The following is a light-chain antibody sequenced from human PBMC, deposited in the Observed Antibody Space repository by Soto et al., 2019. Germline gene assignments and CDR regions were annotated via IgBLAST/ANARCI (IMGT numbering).Light chain of an antibody. Sequence: QSALPQPPSSSGSPGQSVAISCTGTISDVGGYNYVSWYQQHPGKAPKLMIYEVNKRPSGVPDRFSGSKSGNTASLTVSGLQAEDEADYYCSSYAGSSNVFGTGTKVTVL. CDR2: EVN. J-gene: IGLJ1*01. V-gene: IGLV2-8*01. CDR3: SSYAGSSNV. CDR1: ISDVGGYNY.